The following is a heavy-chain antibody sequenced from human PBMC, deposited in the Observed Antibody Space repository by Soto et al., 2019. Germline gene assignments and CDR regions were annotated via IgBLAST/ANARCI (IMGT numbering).Heavy chain of an antibody. CDR3: ARAGSSGYILDY. CDR1: GGSIGIYY. D-gene: IGHD3-22*01. J-gene: IGHJ4*02. V-gene: IGHV4-59*01. Sequence: SEPLALTCTVSGGSIGIYYWSWIRHPPGTGLEWIGYIYYSGSTIYNPSLKSRVSISVDTSKKQFSLKMTSVTAADTAVYYCARAGSSGYILDYWGQGTLVTVSS. CDR2: IYYSGST.